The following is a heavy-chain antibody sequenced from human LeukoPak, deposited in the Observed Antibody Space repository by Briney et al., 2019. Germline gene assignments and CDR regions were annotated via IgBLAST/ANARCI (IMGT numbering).Heavy chain of an antibody. CDR2: IKKDGSAK. Sequence: PGGSLRLSCTASGFTFSEYWMTWVRQAPGKGLGWVANIKKDGSAKYYVDSVKGRFTISRDNAKNSLYLQMDSLRVEDTATYYCARWRGSTSERSDYWGQGTLVTVSS. CDR3: ARWRGSTSERSDY. V-gene: IGHV3-7*01. J-gene: IGHJ4*02. CDR1: GFTFSEYW. D-gene: IGHD2-2*01.